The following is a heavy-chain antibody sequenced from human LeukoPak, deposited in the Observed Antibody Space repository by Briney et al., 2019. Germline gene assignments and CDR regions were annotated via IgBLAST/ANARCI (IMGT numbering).Heavy chain of an antibody. V-gene: IGHV4-39*07. D-gene: IGHD6-13*01. J-gene: IGHJ5*02. CDR1: GGSISSSSYY. CDR2: IYYSGST. CDR3: ARESIRSVIAAAVHWFDP. Sequence: SETLSLTCTVSGGSISSSSYYWGWIRQPPGKGLEWIGSIYYSGSTYYNPSLKSRVTISVDTSKNQFSLKLSSVTAADTAVYYCARESIRSVIAAAVHWFDPWGQGTLVTVSS.